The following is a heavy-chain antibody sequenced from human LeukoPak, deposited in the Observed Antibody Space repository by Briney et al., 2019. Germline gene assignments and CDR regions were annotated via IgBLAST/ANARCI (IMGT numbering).Heavy chain of an antibody. CDR3: ARVDRYSSSWYGSYDDAFDI. V-gene: IGHV4-34*01. D-gene: IGHD6-13*01. CDR1: GGSISGYY. J-gene: IGHJ3*02. Sequence: PSETLSLTCSVSGGSISGYYWSWIRQPPGKGLEWIGEINHSGSTNYNPSLKSRVTISVDTSKNQFSLKLSSVTAADTAVYYCARVDRYSSSWYGSYDDAFDIWGQGTMVTVSS. CDR2: INHSGST.